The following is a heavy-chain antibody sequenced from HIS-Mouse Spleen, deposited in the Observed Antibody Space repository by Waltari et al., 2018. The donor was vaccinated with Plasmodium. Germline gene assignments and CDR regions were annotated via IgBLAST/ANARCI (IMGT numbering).Heavy chain of an antibody. CDR2: IKQDGSEK. CDR1: GSTFSSYW. Sequence: EVQLVDSGGGLVQPGGSLRLSCAASGSTFSSYWMRWVRQAPGKGLEWVANIKQDGSEKYYVDSVKGRFTISRDNAKNSLYLQMNSLRAEDTAVYYCASSWYWYFDLWGRGTLVTVSS. V-gene: IGHV3-7*01. J-gene: IGHJ2*01. CDR3: ASSWYWYFDL. D-gene: IGHD6-13*01.